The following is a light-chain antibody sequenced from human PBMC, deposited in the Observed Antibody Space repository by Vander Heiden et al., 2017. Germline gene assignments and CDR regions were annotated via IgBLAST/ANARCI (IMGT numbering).Light chain of an antibody. CDR3: QSADSSGTYV. Sequence: PGQTARITCSGDALPKQYAYWYQQKPGRDPVLVINKESERPSGSPERFSGSSSGTTVTFTISGVQAEDEADYYCQSADSSGTYVFGTGTKVTVL. CDR2: KES. V-gene: IGLV3-25*03. CDR1: ALPKQY. J-gene: IGLJ1*01.